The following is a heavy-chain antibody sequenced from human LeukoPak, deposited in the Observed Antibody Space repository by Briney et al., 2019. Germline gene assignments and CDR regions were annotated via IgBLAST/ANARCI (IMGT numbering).Heavy chain of an antibody. CDR1: GGSFSSYY. V-gene: IGHV4-31*11. CDR3: ARVPSGSPVHFDY. D-gene: IGHD1-26*01. Sequence: SETLSLSCAAYGGSFSSYYWNWIRQHPGKGLEWIGYICYSGSTYYNPSLKSRLTISVDTSKVQFSLKLSSVTAADTAVYYCARVPSGSPVHFDYWGQGTLVTVSS. J-gene: IGHJ4*02. CDR2: ICYSGST.